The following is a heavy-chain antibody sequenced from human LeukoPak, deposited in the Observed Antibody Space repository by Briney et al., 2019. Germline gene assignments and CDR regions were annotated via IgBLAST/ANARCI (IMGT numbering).Heavy chain of an antibody. CDR2: IKQDGSEK. Sequence: GGSLRLSCAASGFTFTNAWMSWVRQAPGKGLEWVANIKQDGSEKYYVDSVKGRFTISRDNAKNSLYLQMNSLRAEDTAVYYCAREEVSTVTTIVYYYYGMDVWGQGTTVTVSS. J-gene: IGHJ6*02. D-gene: IGHD4-17*01. V-gene: IGHV3-7*01. CDR1: GFTFTNAW. CDR3: AREEVSTVTTIVYYYYGMDV.